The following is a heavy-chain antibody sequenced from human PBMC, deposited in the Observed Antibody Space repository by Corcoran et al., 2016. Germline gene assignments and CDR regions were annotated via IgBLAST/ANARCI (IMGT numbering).Heavy chain of an antibody. J-gene: IGHJ3*02. CDR1: GYSVTNYD. V-gene: IGHV1-3*01. D-gene: IGHD6-6*01. Sequence: QVQLVQSGAEVRKPGASVKVSCKASGYSVTNYDIHWVRQAPGQRLEWMGWINAGNGNTKCSQKFQGRVTITSDTSASTAYMELSSLRSEDTAVYYCAIIYSNSSIGDAFDIWGQGTMVTVSS. CDR2: INAGNGNT. CDR3: AIIYSNSSIGDAFDI.